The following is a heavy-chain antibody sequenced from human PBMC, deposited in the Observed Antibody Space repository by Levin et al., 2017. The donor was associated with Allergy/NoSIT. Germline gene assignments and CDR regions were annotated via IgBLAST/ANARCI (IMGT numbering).Heavy chain of an antibody. J-gene: IGHJ4*02. CDR1: GFSFSDYA. CDR3: VREPPSGGYYAAD. V-gene: IGHV3-30-3*01. CDR2: ISHDGSNS. Sequence: QTGGSLRLSCAASGFSFSDYAMHWVRQAPGKGLEWVALISHDGSNSYYADSVKGRFTISRDSSKNTLYLLMSSLRTEDMAVYYCVREPPSGGYYAADWGQGTLVTVSS. D-gene: IGHD1-26*01.